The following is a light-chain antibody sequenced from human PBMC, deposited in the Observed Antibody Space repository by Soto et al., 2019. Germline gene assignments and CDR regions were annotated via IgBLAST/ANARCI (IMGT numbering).Light chain of an antibody. CDR3: QSYDSSLTGSV. V-gene: IGLV1-40*01. CDR1: SSNIVAGSD. CDR2: NDN. J-gene: IGLJ3*02. Sequence: QSVLTQPPSVSVAPGQRVTISCTGSSSNIVAGSDVHWYQQLPGTAPKLLIYNDNNRPSGVPDRFSGSKSDTSASLAITGLQVEDEGDYYCQSYDSSLTGSVFGGGTKLTVL.